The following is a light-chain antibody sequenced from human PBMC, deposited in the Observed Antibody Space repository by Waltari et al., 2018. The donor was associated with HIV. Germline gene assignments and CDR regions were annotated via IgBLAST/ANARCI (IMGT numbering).Light chain of an antibody. Sequence: QSALTQPRSVSGSPGQSVTISCTGTSSDVGGYNYVSWYQQHPGKAPKLMIYDVSKRRSGGPDRFSGSKSGNTASLTISGLQAEDEADYYCCSYAGSYTLVFGGGTKLTVL. J-gene: IGLJ2*01. V-gene: IGLV2-11*01. CDR3: CSYAGSYTLV. CDR1: SSDVGGYNY. CDR2: DVS.